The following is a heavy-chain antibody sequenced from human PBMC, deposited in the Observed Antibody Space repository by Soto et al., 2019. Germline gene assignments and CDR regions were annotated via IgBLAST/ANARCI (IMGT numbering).Heavy chain of an antibody. Sequence: GGSLRLSCAASGFTVSNSYMSWVRQAPGKGLEWVSAIYSGGSTYYADSVKGRFTISRDNAKNSLYLQMNSLRAEDTAVYYCAREYCSSTSCLNWFDPWGQGTLVTVSS. D-gene: IGHD2-2*01. J-gene: IGHJ5*02. V-gene: IGHV3-66*01. CDR3: AREYCSSTSCLNWFDP. CDR2: IYSGGST. CDR1: GFTVSNSY.